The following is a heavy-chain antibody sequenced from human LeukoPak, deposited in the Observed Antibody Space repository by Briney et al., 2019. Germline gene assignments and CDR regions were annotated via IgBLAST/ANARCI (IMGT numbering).Heavy chain of an antibody. CDR1: RFTFSSYE. CDR2: ISSSGSTI. V-gene: IGHV3-48*03. J-gene: IGHJ4*02. CDR3: ARSAAARSFGY. D-gene: IGHD6-13*01. Sequence: GGSLRLSCAASRFTFSSYEMNWVRQAPGKGLEWVSYISSSGSTIYYADSVKGRFTISRDNAKNSLYLQMNSLRAEDTAVYYCARSAAARSFGYWGQGTLVTVSS.